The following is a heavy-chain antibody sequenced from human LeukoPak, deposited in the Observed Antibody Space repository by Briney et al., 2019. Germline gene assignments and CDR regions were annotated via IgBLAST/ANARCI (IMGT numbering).Heavy chain of an antibody. D-gene: IGHD1-26*01. V-gene: IGHV3-7*01. J-gene: IGHJ4*02. Sequence: GGSLRLSCAASGFTFSSYWMRWVRQTPAKGLEWVANIKGDGSQVNYLDSVKGRFTISRDNARNSLSLQMNSLTADDTGVYYCAREGLPYSADYWGQGTLVTVSS. CDR3: AREGLPYSADY. CDR2: IKGDGSQV. CDR1: GFTFSSYW.